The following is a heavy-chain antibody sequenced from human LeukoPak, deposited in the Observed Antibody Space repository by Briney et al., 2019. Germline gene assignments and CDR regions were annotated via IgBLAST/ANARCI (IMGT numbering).Heavy chain of an antibody. J-gene: IGHJ4*02. V-gene: IGHV3-53*01. CDR1: GFTVSSNY. CDR3: AKVDYWSPENYLDS. CDR2: ITDGADT. Sequence: PGGSLRLSCAASGFTVSSNYMSWVRQAPGKGLESVSVITDGADTYYADSVKGRFTISRDNSQNTVHLQMDNLRADDTAVYYCAKVDYWSPENYLDSWGQGTLVTVSS. D-gene: IGHD1-1*01.